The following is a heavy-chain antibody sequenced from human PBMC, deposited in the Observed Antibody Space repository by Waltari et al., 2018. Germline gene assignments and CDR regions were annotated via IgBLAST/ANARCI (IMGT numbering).Heavy chain of an antibody. V-gene: IGHV4-38-2*02. J-gene: IGHJ5*02. CDR1: GYSISSGYY. CDR2: IYHSGST. CDR3: AREDYDSSGYYDP. D-gene: IGHD3-22*01. Sequence: QVQLQESGPGLVKPSETLSLTCAVSGYSISSGYYWGWIRQPPGKGLEWIGSIYHSGSTYYNPSLKSRVTISVDTSKNQFSLKLSSVTAADTAVYYCAREDYDSSGYYDPWGQGTLVTVSS.